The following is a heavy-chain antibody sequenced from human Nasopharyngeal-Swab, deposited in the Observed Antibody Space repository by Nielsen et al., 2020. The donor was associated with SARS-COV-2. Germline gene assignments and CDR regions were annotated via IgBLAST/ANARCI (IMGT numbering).Heavy chain of an antibody. D-gene: IGHD5-18*01. CDR2: IYSSGST. Sequence: SETLSLTCTVSAGSISSGGYSWSWIRQHPGKGLEWIGYIYSSGSTYYNPSLKSRVTISVDTSKNQFSLQLSSVTAADTAVHYCARGILRGYSYGYYYYMDVWGKGTTVTVSS. V-gene: IGHV4-31*03. CDR3: ARGILRGYSYGYYYYMDV. CDR1: AGSISSGGYS. J-gene: IGHJ6*03.